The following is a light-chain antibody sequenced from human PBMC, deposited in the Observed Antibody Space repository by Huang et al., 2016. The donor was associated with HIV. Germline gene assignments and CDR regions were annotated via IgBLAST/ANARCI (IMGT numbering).Light chain of an antibody. CDR3: QQYKNWPPLT. CDR2: RAS. J-gene: IGKJ4*01. Sequence: EVVMTQSPNTLSVSPGERATLSCRASQSISSNLAWYQQKPGQAPRLLIYRASARAAGVPARFSGSGSGTEFTLTISSLQSEDFAIYYCQQYKNWPPLTFGGGTKVEI. CDR1: QSISSN. V-gene: IGKV3-15*01.